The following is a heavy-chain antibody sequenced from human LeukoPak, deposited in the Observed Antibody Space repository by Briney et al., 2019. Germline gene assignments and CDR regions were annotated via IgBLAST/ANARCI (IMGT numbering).Heavy chain of an antibody. Sequence: GGSLRLSCAASGFTVSSNYMSWVRQAPGKGLEWVSVIYSGGSTYYADSVKGRFTISRDNSKNTLYLQMNSLRAEDTAVYYYARYHTIFGVVTEYYFDYWGLGTLVTVSS. CDR3: ARYHTIFGVVTEYYFDY. V-gene: IGHV3-53*01. J-gene: IGHJ4*02. CDR1: GFTVSSNY. CDR2: IYSGGST. D-gene: IGHD3-3*01.